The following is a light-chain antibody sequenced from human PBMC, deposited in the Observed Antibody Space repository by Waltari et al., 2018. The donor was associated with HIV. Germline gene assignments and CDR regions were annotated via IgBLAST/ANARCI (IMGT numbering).Light chain of an antibody. J-gene: IGKJ4*01. CDR3: QQLNSYPVT. CDR1: QDINTF. Sequence: DIRLTQPSSFLSASIGDRITITCRASQDINTFLAWYQQKPGRAPKLLVYAASTLQSGVSSRFSGSGSGTDFTLTINSLQPEDCATYYCQQLNSYPVTFGGGTKVEI. CDR2: AAS. V-gene: IGKV1-9*01.